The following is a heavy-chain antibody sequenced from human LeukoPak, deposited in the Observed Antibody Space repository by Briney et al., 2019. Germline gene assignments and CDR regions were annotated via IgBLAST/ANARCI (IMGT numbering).Heavy chain of an antibody. Sequence: ASVKVSCKASGGTFSSYAVSWVRQAPGQGLEWMGGIIPIFGTANYAQKFQGRVTITTDESTSTAYMELSSLRSGDTAVYYCARESSGYDSPFDYWGQGTLVTVSS. CDR1: GGTFSSYA. V-gene: IGHV1-69*05. CDR3: ARESSGYDSPFDY. D-gene: IGHD5-12*01. CDR2: IIPIFGTA. J-gene: IGHJ4*02.